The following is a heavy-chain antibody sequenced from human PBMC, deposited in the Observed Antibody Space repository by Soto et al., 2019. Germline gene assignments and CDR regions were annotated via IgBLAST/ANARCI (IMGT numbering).Heavy chain of an antibody. D-gene: IGHD6-19*01. V-gene: IGHV4-59*01. Sequence: LSLTCNVSGGSISRYYWSWIRQPPGKGLEWIGYIHYSGSTKYNPSLKSRVTISVDTSKNQFSLKLTSVTAADTAVYFCARVPAVASTIPSLWFDPWGQGTLVTVSS. J-gene: IGHJ5*02. CDR2: IHYSGST. CDR1: GGSISRYY. CDR3: ARVPAVASTIPSLWFDP.